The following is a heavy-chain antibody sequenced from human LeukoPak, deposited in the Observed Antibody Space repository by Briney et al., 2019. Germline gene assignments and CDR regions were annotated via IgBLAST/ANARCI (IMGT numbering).Heavy chain of an antibody. D-gene: IGHD3-22*01. J-gene: IGHJ3*02. CDR3: ARAPPDSSGYYYSESSDAFDI. CDR2: INPNSGGT. V-gene: IGHV1-2*02. CDR1: GHTFTGYY. Sequence: ASVKVSCKASGHTFTGYYMHWVGQAPGQGLEWMGWINPNSGGTNYAQKFQGRVTMTRDTSISTAYMELSRLRSDDTAVYYCARAPPDSSGYYYSESSDAFDIWGQGTMVTVSS.